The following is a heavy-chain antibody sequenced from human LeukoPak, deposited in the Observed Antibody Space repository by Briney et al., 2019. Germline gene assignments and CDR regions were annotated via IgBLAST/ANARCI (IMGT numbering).Heavy chain of an antibody. D-gene: IGHD6-13*01. CDR1: GYTFTSYD. V-gene: IGHV1-8*01. J-gene: IGHJ3*02. CDR3: ARGHVAGRAAFDI. CDR2: MNPNSGNT. Sequence: ASVKVSCKASGYTFTSYDINWVRQATGQGLEWMGWMNPNSGNTGYAQKFQGRVTMPRDTSISTAYMELSSLRSEDTAVYYCARGHVAGRAAFDIWGQGTMVTVSS.